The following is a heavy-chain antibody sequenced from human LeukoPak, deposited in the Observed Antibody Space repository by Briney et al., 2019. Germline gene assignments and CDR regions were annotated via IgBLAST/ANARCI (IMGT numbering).Heavy chain of an antibody. J-gene: IGHJ4*02. D-gene: IGHD6-19*01. V-gene: IGHV3-21*01. Sequence: GGSLRLSCAASGFTFSSYSMNWVRQAPGKGLEWVSSISSSSSYIYYADSVKGRFTISRDNAKNSLYLQTNSLRAEDTTVYYCARARAAVAGPIPSLWGQGTLVTVSS. CDR3: ARARAAVAGPIPSL. CDR2: ISSSSSYI. CDR1: GFTFSSYS.